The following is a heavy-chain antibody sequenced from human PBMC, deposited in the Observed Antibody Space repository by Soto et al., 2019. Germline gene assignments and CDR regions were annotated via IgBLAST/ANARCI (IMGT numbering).Heavy chain of an antibody. CDR3: ARGVKYGAYSRWFDP. D-gene: IGHD4-17*01. CDR1: GYTFTSYD. J-gene: IGHJ5*02. Sequence: QVQLVQSGAEVRKPGASVKVSCKASGYTFTSYDSNWVRQATGQGLEYLGWMSPNSGNTGYVQKFQGRVTMTWDTSITTAYMELSSLRSEDTAVYFCARGVKYGAYSRWFDPWGQGTLVTVSS. CDR2: MSPNSGNT. V-gene: IGHV1-8*01.